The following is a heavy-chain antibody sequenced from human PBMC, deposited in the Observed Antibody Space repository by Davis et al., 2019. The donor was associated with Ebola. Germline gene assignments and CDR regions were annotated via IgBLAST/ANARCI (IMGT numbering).Heavy chain of an antibody. CDR2: IYYSGST. Sequence: MPSETLSLTCTVPGGSISSYYWSWIRQPPGKGLEWIGYIYYSGSTNYNPSLTSRVTISVDTSKNQFSLKLSSVTAADTAVYYCARADFYCSGGSCYFPFDYWGQGTLVTVSS. D-gene: IGHD2-15*01. CDR1: GGSISSYY. J-gene: IGHJ4*02. CDR3: ARADFYCSGGSCYFPFDY. V-gene: IGHV4-59*01.